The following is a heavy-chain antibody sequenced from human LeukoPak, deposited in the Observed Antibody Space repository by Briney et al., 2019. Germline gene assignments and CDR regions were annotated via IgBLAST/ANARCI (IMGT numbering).Heavy chain of an antibody. Sequence: WVRQPPGKGLEWIGSIYYSGSTYYNPSLKSRVTISVDTSKNQFSLKLSSVTAADTAVYYCARRSISSYYYGMDVWGQGTTVTVSS. D-gene: IGHD2/OR15-2a*01. CDR3: ARRSISSYYYGMDV. CDR2: IYYSGST. V-gene: IGHV4-39*01. J-gene: IGHJ6*02.